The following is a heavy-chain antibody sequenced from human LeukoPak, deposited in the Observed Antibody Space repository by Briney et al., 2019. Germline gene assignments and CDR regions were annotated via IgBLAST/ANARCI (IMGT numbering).Heavy chain of an antibody. CDR2: ISSSSVSI. J-gene: IGHJ4*02. CDR1: GFTFSTYG. CDR3: ARGLGYCTSTTCLLPFDY. V-gene: IGHV3-48*01. Sequence: PGGSLRLSCAASGFTFSTYGMNWVRQAPGKGLEWLSHISSSSVSIYYADSVKGRFTISRDNSKNTLYLQMNSLRAEDTAMYYCARGLGYCTSTTCLLPFDYWGQGTLVTFSS. D-gene: IGHD2-2*01.